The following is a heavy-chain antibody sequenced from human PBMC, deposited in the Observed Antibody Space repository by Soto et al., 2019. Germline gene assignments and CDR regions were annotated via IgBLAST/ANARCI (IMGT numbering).Heavy chain of an antibody. J-gene: IGHJ6*02. Sequence: GESLKISCKGSGYSLTSYWISWVRQMPGKGLEWMGRIDPSDSHTKYSPSFQGHVTISADKSISTAYLQWSSLKASDTALYYCARHLTGTSYGMDVWGQGPTVTASS. V-gene: IGHV5-10-1*01. CDR2: IDPSDSHT. D-gene: IGHD3-9*01. CDR3: ARHLTGTSYGMDV. CDR1: GYSLTSYW.